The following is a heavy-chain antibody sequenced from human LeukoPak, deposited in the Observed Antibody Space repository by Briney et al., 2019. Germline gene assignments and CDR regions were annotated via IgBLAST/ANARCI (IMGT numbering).Heavy chain of an antibody. CDR1: GFTFSSYA. Sequence: GGSLRLSRAASGFTFSSYAMHWVRQAPAKGLEWVAVISYDGSNKYYADSVKGRFTISRDNSKNTLYLQMNSLRAEDTAVYYCARGFFTVSGPFDYWGQGTLVTVSS. D-gene: IGHD6-19*01. CDR3: ARGFFTVSGPFDY. V-gene: IGHV3-30*04. CDR2: ISYDGSNK. J-gene: IGHJ4*02.